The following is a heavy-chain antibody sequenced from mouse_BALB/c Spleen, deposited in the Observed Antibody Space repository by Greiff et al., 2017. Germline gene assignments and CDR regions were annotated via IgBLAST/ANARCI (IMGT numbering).Heavy chain of an antibody. CDR2: INPSNGGT. V-gene: IGHV1S81*02. CDR1: GYTFTSYY. CDR3: ARGVYYAMDY. J-gene: IGHJ4*01. Sequence: QVQLQQPGAELVKPGASVKLSCKASGYTFTSYYMYWVKQRPGQGLEWIGGINPSNGGTNFNEKFKSKATLTVDKSSSTAYMQLSSLTSEDSAVYYCARGVYYAMDYWGQGTSVTVSS.